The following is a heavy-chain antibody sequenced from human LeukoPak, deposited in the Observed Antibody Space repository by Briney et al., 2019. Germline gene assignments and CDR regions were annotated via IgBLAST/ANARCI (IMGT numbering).Heavy chain of an antibody. CDR3: ARDRRFGDLSLDF. V-gene: IGHV3-23*01. CDR2: TSGRSGGT. Sequence: GGSLRLSCVASRFTFGNYAMTWVRQAPGKGLEWVASTSGRSGGTYYADSVKGRFTISRDISKNTLYLQMNSLRVEDTALYYCARDRRFGDLSLDFWGQGTLVTVSS. CDR1: RFTFGNYA. D-gene: IGHD3-10*01. J-gene: IGHJ4*02.